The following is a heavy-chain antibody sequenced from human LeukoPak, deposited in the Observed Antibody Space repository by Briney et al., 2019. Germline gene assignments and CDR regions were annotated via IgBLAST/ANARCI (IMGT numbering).Heavy chain of an antibody. V-gene: IGHV3-48*01. CDR1: GFSFDVFA. D-gene: IGHD3-16*01. J-gene: IGHJ4*02. CDR2: ISSTSSVI. Sequence: TGGSLRLSCAASGFSFDVFAMNWVRQTPGNGLEWVSYISSTSSVILYSESVKGRFAVSRDNAKNSLYLEMSSLRVDDSALYYCARDGINWVDYWGQGTLVTVSS. CDR3: ARDGINWVDY.